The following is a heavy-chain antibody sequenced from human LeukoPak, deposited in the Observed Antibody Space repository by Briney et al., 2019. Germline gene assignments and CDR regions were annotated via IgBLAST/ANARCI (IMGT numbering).Heavy chain of an antibody. Sequence: GGSLRLSCAASGFTFNNYGIHWVRQAPGKGLEWVAFIRYDGNNKYYADSVKGRFTISRDNSKNTLFLHMNSLRAEDTAVYSCAKGYYGSGSYGWFDYWGQGTLVTVSS. D-gene: IGHD3-10*01. CDR3: AKGYYGSGSYGWFDY. CDR1: GFTFNNYG. CDR2: IRYDGNNK. J-gene: IGHJ4*02. V-gene: IGHV3-30*02.